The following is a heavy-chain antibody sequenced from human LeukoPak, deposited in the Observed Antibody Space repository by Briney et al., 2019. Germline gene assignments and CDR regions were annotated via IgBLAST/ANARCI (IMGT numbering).Heavy chain of an antibody. J-gene: IGHJ5*02. CDR2: ISHSGGST. Sequence: GGPLRLSCAASGFTFNSYAMNWVRQAPGKGLEWVSTISHSGGSTYYADSVKGRFTISRDNSKNTLYLQMSSLRAEDTAVYYCAKPIVATNLDWFDPWGQGTLVTVSS. CDR3: AKPIVATNLDWFDP. CDR1: GFTFNSYA. D-gene: IGHD1-26*01. V-gene: IGHV3-23*01.